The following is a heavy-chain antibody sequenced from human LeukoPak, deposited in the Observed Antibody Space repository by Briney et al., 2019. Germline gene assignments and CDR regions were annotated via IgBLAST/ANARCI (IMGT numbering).Heavy chain of an antibody. CDR2: IYTSGST. CDR1: GGSISSGSYY. Sequence: SQTLSLTCTVSGGSISSGSYYWSWIRQPAGKGLEWIGRIYTSGSTNYNPSLKSRVTISVDTSKNQFSLKLSSVTAADTAVYYCARASRSYYDILTGGNWFDPWGQGTLVTVSS. CDR3: ARASRSYYDILTGGNWFDP. V-gene: IGHV4-61*02. J-gene: IGHJ5*02. D-gene: IGHD3-9*01.